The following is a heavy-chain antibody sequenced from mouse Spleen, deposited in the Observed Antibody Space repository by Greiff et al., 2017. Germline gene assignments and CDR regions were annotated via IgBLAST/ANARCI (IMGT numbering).Heavy chain of an antibody. Sequence: QVQLKQSGAELVRPGTSVKVSCKASGYAFTNYLIEWVKQRPGQGLEWIGVINPGGGGTNYNEKFKGKATLTADKSSSTAYMQLSSLTSEDSAVYFCARSHTVETMDYWGQGTSVTVSS. J-gene: IGHJ4*01. CDR2: INPGGGGT. CDR1: GYAFTNYL. CDR3: ARSHTVETMDY. D-gene: IGHD1-1*01. V-gene: IGHV1-54*01.